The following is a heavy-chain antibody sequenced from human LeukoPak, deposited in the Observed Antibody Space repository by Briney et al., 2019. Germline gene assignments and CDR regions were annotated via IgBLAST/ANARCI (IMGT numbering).Heavy chain of an antibody. CDR1: GGSFSGYY. CDR3: ARGGKGYYDFWSGYYPSYFDY. CDR2: IKHSGST. J-gene: IGHJ4*02. D-gene: IGHD3-3*01. V-gene: IGHV4-34*01. Sequence: PSETLSLTCAVYGGSFSGYYWSWIRQPPGKGLEWIGEIKHSGSTNYNPSLKSRVTISVDTSKNQFSLKLSSVTAADTAVYYCARGGKGYYDFWSGYYPSYFDYWGQGTLVTVSS.